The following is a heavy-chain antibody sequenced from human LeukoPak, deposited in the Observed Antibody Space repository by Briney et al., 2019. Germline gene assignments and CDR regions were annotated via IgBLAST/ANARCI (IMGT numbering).Heavy chain of an antibody. Sequence: SETLSLTCTVSGGSISNKYWSWIRQPPGKGLEWIGYIYYSGSTNYNPSLKSRVTILVDTSKNQFSLKLSSVTAADTAVYYCARRYSRAYYYMDVWGKGATVTISS. CDR3: ARRYSRAYYYMDV. CDR2: IYYSGST. CDR1: GGSISNKY. D-gene: IGHD6-13*01. J-gene: IGHJ6*03. V-gene: IGHV4-59*12.